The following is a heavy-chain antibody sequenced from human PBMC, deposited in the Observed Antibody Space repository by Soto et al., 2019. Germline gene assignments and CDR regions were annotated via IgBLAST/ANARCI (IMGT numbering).Heavy chain of an antibody. J-gene: IGHJ4*02. CDR3: ARPPYSSGWTAFDY. CDR1: GYTFTSYG. D-gene: IGHD6-19*01. Sequence: ASVKVSCKASGYTFTSYGISWVRQAPGQGLEWMGWISAYNGNTNYAQKLQGRVTMTTDTSTSTAYTELRSLRSDDTAVYYCARPPYSSGWTAFDYWGQGTLVTVSS. V-gene: IGHV1-18*04. CDR2: ISAYNGNT.